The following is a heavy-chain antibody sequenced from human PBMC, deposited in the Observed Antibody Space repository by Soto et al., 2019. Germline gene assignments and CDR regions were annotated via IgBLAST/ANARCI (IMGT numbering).Heavy chain of an antibody. CDR2: IYPRDSDT. J-gene: IGHJ4*02. CDR1: GYTFTNYW. D-gene: IGHD1-26*01. CDR3: VSPLGKIEPSVGPRTFDY. V-gene: IGHV5-51*01. Sequence: GESLKISCEASGYTFTNYWIGWVRQMPGTGLEWMGIIYPRDSDTRYSPSFQDQVTMSVDKSIGTAYLQWSSLKASDTAMYYCVSPLGKIEPSVGPRTFDYWGQGTLVTVSS.